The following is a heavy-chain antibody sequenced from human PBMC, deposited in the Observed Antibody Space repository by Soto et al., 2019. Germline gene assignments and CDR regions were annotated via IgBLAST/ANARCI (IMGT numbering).Heavy chain of an antibody. D-gene: IGHD4-17*01. CDR3: AKVVYYGDYEDGFDY. CDR2: IGGSGGST. J-gene: IGHJ4*02. V-gene: IGHV3-23*01. CDR1: GFTFSSYA. Sequence: GGSLRLSCAASGFTFSSYAMSWVRQAPGKGLEWVSAIGGSGGSTYYADSVKGRFTISRDNSKNTLYLQMNSLRAEDTAVYYCAKVVYYGDYEDGFDYWGQGTLVTVSS.